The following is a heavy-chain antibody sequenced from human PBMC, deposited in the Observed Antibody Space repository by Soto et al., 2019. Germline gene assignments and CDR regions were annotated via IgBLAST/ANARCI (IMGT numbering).Heavy chain of an antibody. J-gene: IGHJ4*02. CDR3: ARVRYGRRGAFYYFDY. CDR1: GFTFSDYY. CDR2: ISSSSSYT. V-gene: IGHV3-11*06. Sequence: GGSLRLSCAASGFTFSDYYMSWIRQAPGKGLEWVSYISSSSSYTNYADSVKGRFTISRDNAKNSLYLQMNSLRAEDTAVYYCARVRYGRRGAFYYFDYWGQGTLVTVSS. D-gene: IGHD4-17*01.